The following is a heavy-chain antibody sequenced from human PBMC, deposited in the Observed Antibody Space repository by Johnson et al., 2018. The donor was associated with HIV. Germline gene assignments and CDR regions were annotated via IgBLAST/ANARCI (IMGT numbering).Heavy chain of an antibody. J-gene: IGHJ3*02. CDR2: ISGSGGST. CDR1: GFTFSSYA. V-gene: IGHV3-23*04. CDR3: ARELEFGDLRKNDAFDI. Sequence: VQLVESGGGLVQPGGSLRLSCAASGFTFSSYAMSWVRQAPGKGLEWVSAISGSGGSTYYADSVKGRFTISRDNSKNTLYLQMNSLRAEDTAGYYCARELEFGDLRKNDAFDIWGQGTMVTVSS. D-gene: IGHD4-17*01.